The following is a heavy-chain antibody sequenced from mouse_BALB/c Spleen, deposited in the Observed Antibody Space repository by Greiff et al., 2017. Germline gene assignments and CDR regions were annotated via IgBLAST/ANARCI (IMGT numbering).Heavy chain of an antibody. CDR1: GFTFSSFG. J-gene: IGHJ3*01. CDR2: ISSGSSTI. CDR3: ARSYYGYAWFAY. D-gene: IGHD1-2*01. V-gene: IGHV5-17*02. Sequence: EVQLQESGGGLVQPGGSRKLSCAASGFTFSSFGMHWVRQAPEKGLEWVAYISSGSSTIYYADTVKGRFTISRDNPKNTLFLQMTSLRSEDTAMYYCARSYYGYAWFAYWGQGTLVTVSA.